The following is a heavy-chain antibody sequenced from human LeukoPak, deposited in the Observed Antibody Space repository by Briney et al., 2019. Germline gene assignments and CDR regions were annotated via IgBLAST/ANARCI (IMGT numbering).Heavy chain of an antibody. Sequence: QPGGSLRLSCEVSGFAFGNFAMSWVRQAPGKRLEWVSGIGGSGAGTYYGDSVKGRFTISRDNSKNTLWLQMNSLRAEDTALYYCALHWSYDYWSEPFEFRGQGTMVAVSS. J-gene: IGHJ3*01. V-gene: IGHV3-23*01. CDR3: ALHWSYDYWSEPFEF. CDR1: GFAFGNFA. D-gene: IGHD3-3*01. CDR2: IGGSGAGT.